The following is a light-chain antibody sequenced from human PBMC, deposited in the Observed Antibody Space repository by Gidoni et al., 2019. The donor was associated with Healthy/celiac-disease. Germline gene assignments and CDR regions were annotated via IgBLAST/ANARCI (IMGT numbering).Light chain of an antibody. J-gene: IGKJ5*01. CDR1: QSVSSY. CDR3: QQRSNWLRS. CDR2: DAS. V-gene: IGKV3-11*01. Sequence: EIVLTQSPATLSLSPGERATLSCRASQSVSSYLAWYQQKPGQAPRLLIYDASNRATGIPARFSGSGSGTDFTLTISSREPEDFAVYYCQQRSNWLRSFGQGTRLEIK.